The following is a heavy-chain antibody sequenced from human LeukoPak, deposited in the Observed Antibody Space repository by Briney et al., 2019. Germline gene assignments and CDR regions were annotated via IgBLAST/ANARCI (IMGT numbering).Heavy chain of an antibody. CDR2: INPNSGGT. CDR3: ARHSGSYYGFDY. CDR1: GCTFTGYY. V-gene: IGHV1-2*02. J-gene: IGHJ4*02. D-gene: IGHD1-26*01. Sequence: ASVKVSCKASGCTFTGYYMHWVRQAPGQGLEWMGWINPNSGGTNYAQKFQGRVTMTKDTSISTAYMELSRLRSDDTAVYYCARHSGSYYGFDYWGQGTLVTVSS.